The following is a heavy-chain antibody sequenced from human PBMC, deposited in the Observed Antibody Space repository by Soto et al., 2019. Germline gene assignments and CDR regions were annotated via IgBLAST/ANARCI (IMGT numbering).Heavy chain of an antibody. CDR3: AKDRXAXXYYDSSGYDGEFDY. CDR1: GFTFSSYA. D-gene: IGHD3-22*01. J-gene: IGHJ4*02. V-gene: IGHV3-23*01. Sequence: EVQLLESGGGLVQPGGSLRLSCAASGFTFSSYAMSWVRQAPGKGLEWVSAISGSGGSTYYADSVKGRFTISRDNSKNTLYLQMNSLRAEXTAVYYCAKDRXAXXYYDSSGYDGEFDYWGQGTLVTVSS. CDR2: ISGSGGST.